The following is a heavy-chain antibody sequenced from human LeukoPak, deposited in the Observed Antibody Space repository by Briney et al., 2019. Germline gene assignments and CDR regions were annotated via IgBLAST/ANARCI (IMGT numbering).Heavy chain of an antibody. D-gene: IGHD4-23*01. CDR2: IKQDGSET. J-gene: IGHJ4*02. V-gene: IGHV3-7*04. CDR1: GLTFSRYW. CDR3: ARDGRDLHAELL. Sequence: GGSLRLSCAASGLTFSRYWMSWVRQAPGKGLEWVANIKQDGSETYYVDSVKGRFTISRDNAKNSVYLQMNSLRAEDTAVYYCARDGRDLHAELLWGQGTLVTLSS.